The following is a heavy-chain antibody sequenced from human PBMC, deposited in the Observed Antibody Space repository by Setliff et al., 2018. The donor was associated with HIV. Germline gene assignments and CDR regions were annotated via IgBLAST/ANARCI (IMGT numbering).Heavy chain of an antibody. J-gene: IGHJ3*02. CDR1: GGTFSSFA. Sequence: SVKVSCKASGGTFSSFAISWVRQAPGQGLEWMGGIMPIFGSANYAQKFQGRVTITADASTSTAYMELISLRSEDTAVYYCARGVDGSWRVQAFDIWGQGTMVTVSS. D-gene: IGHD3-10*01. CDR3: ARGVDGSWRVQAFDI. V-gene: IGHV1-69*13. CDR2: IMPIFGSA.